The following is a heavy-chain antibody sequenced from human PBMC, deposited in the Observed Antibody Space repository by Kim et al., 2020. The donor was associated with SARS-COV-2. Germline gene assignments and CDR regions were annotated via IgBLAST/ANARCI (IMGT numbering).Heavy chain of an antibody. V-gene: IGHV1-18*01. J-gene: IGHJ6*02. Sequence: ASVKVSCKASGYTFTSYGISWVRQAPGQGLEWMGWISAYNGNTNYAQKLQGRVTMTTDTSTSTAYMELRSLRSDDTAVYYCARDLDIVATIHYYYYYGMDVWGQGTTVTVSS. CDR1: GYTFTSYG. D-gene: IGHD5-12*01. CDR3: ARDLDIVATIHYYYYYGMDV. CDR2: ISAYNGNT.